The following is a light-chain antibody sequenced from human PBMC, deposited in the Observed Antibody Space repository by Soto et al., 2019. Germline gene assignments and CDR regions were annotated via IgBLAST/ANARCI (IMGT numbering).Light chain of an antibody. Sequence: VQMNLSPASLSASVGDRVTITCRASQTIIRYLNWYQQKPGKAPKLLIYAASTLQSGVPSRFSGSGSGTEFTLIISGLQPDDSANYYCQPYDRYSTSGQGTKLDI. CDR1: QTIIRY. V-gene: IGKV1-39*01. J-gene: IGKJ1*01. CDR3: QPYDRYST. CDR2: AAS.